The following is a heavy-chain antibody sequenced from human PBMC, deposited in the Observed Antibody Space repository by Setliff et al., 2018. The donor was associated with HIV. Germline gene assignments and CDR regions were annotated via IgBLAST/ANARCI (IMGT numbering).Heavy chain of an antibody. J-gene: IGHJ4*02. CDR2: ISAYNGNT. Sequence: RASVKVSCKASGYTLTSYGISWVRQAPGQGLEWMGWISAYNGNTNYAQKVQGRVTMTTDTSTSTAYMELRSLRSEDTAVYYCASHFYYDILTGYSTPFDYWGQGTLVTVSS. V-gene: IGHV1-18*01. CDR1: GYTLTSYG. D-gene: IGHD3-9*01. CDR3: ASHFYYDILTGYSTPFDY.